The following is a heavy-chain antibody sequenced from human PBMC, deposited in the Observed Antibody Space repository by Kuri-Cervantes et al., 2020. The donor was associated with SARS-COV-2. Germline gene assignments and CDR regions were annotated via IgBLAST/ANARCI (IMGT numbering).Heavy chain of an antibody. V-gene: IGHV3-48*02. Sequence: GGSLRLSCAASKFTFSSFPMHWVRQAPGMGLEWVSHIDASGKSRYYIDSVQGRFTISRDNARNSLYLQMNSLTEEDTAVYYCSTTWDHWGQGTLVTVSS. CDR1: KFTFSSFP. CDR3: STTWDH. J-gene: IGHJ4*02. D-gene: IGHD1-14*01. CDR2: IDASGKSR.